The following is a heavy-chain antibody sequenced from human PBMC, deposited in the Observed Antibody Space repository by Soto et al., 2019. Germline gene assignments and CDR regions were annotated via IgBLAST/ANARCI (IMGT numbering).Heavy chain of an antibody. CDR3: AKDKGYDNRGEVLYI. D-gene: IGHD3-22*01. V-gene: IGHV3-9*01. CDR2: ISWNSGSI. CDR1: GFTFDDYA. J-gene: IGHJ3*02. Sequence: GGSLRLSCAASGFTFDDYAMHWVRQAPGKGLEWVSGISWNSGSIGYADSVKGRFTISRDNAKNSLYLQMNSLRAEDTALYYCAKDKGYDNRGEVLYIRGQGTLDTVSS.